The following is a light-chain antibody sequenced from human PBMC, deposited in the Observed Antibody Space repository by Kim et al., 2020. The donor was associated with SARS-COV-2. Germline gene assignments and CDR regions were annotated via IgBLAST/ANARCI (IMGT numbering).Light chain of an antibody. CDR3: QQYDRWPQT. Sequence: EIVMTQSPGTLSVSPGERATLSCRASQSVSITLAWYQQKPGQAPRLLIYGASTRATGIPARFGGSGSGTEFTLTISSLQSEDCAVYYCQQYDRWPQTFGQGTKVDIK. CDR2: GAS. V-gene: IGKV3-15*01. J-gene: IGKJ1*01. CDR1: QSVSIT.